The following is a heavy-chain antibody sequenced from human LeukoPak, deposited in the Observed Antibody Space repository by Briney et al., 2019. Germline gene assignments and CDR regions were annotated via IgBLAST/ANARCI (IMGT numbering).Heavy chain of an antibody. V-gene: IGHV3-30*04. CDR3: ARHRGPPAVMLVGIRAFDI. Sequence: GRSLRLSCAASGFTFSSYAMHWVRQAPGKGLEWVAVISYDGSNKYYADSVKGRFTISRDNSKNTLYLQMNSLRAEDTAVYYCARHRGPPAVMLVGIRAFDIWGQGTMVTVSS. CDR2: ISYDGSNK. CDR1: GFTFSSYA. D-gene: IGHD2-2*01. J-gene: IGHJ3*02.